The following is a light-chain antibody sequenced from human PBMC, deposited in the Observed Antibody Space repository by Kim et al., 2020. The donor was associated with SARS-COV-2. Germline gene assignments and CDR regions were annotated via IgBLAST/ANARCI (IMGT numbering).Light chain of an antibody. CDR2: GAS. CDR1: QSISTN. V-gene: IGKV1-39*01. Sequence: DIQMTQSPSSLSASVGDRVTITCRASQSISTNLNWYQQKPGKAPNLLIYGASSLQSGVPSRFSGSGSGTDFTLTISALQPEDFATYYCQQSYNAPRTFGQGTKV. J-gene: IGKJ1*01. CDR3: QQSYNAPRT.